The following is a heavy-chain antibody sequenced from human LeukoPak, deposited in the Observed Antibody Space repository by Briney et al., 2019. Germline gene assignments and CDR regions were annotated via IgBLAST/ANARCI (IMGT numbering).Heavy chain of an antibody. CDR2: INPNSGGT. D-gene: IGHD3-10*01. CDR1: GYTFTGYY. V-gene: IGHV1-2*02. Sequence: GASVKVSCKASGYTFTGYYMHWVRQAPGQGLEWMGWINPNSGGTNYAQKFQGRVTMTRDTSISTAYMELSRLRSDDTAVYYCARGSYYYGSGSYSPHYLNWGQGTLVTVSS. CDR3: ARGSYYYGSGSYSPHYLN. J-gene: IGHJ4*02.